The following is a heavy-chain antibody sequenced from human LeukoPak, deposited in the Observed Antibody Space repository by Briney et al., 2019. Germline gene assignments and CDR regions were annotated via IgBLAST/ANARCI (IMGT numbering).Heavy chain of an antibody. CDR1: GFTFYDYA. J-gene: IGHJ4*02. V-gene: IGHV3-23*01. Sequence: PGGALRLPCAGSGFTFYDYALHWGRQAPGKGLGGGSAISGSGGSTYYADSVKGRFTISRDNSKNTLYLQMNSLRAEDTAVYFCAKVPRYCSGGSCFYFDYWGQGTLVTVSS. CDR3: AKVPRYCSGGSCFYFDY. D-gene: IGHD2-15*01. CDR2: ISGSGGST.